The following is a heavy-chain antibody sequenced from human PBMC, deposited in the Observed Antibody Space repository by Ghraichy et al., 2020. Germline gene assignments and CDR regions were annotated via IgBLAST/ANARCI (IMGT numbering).Heavy chain of an antibody. CDR2: IYYSGST. CDR3: ARQSDVDFWSGYTNWFDP. CDR1: GGSISSSSYY. V-gene: IGHV4-39*01. D-gene: IGHD3-3*01. J-gene: IGHJ5*02. Sequence: ESLNISCTVSGGSISSSSYYWGWIRQPPGKGLEWIGSIYYSGSTYYNPSLKSRVTISVDTSKNQFSLKLSSVTAADTAVYYCARQSDVDFWSGYTNWFDPWGQGTLVTVSS.